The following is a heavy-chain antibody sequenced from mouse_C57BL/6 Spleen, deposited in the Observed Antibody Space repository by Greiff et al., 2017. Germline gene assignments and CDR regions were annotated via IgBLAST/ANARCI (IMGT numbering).Heavy chain of an antibody. CDR3: ARRSYDSSMDY. CDR1: GFTFSDYG. Sequence: EVKLMESGGGLVKPGGSLKLSCAASGFTFSDYGMHWVRQAPEKGLEWVAYISSGSSTIYYADTVKGRFTISRDNAKNTLFLQLTSLRSEDTAMYYCARRSYDSSMDYWGQGTSVTVSS. CDR2: ISSGSSTI. D-gene: IGHD2-13*01. V-gene: IGHV5-17*01. J-gene: IGHJ4*01.